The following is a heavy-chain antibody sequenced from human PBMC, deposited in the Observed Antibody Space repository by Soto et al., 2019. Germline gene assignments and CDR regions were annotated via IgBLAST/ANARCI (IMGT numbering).Heavy chain of an antibody. V-gene: IGHV4-39*01. CDR2: IYYSGST. D-gene: IGHD2-21*02. CDR3: ARLVVTAIPNWFDP. Sequence: SETLSLTCTVSGGSISSSSYYWGWIRQPPGKGLEWIGSIYYSGSTYYNPSLKSRVTISVDTSKNQFSLKLSSVTAADTAVYYCARLVVTAIPNWFDPWGQGTLVTVSS. CDR1: GGSISSSSYY. J-gene: IGHJ5*02.